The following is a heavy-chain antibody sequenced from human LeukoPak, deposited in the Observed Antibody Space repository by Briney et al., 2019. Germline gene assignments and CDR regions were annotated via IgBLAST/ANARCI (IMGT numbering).Heavy chain of an antibody. CDR1: GFTFSNYW. V-gene: IGHV3-74*01. D-gene: IGHD4-11*01. J-gene: IGHJ5*02. CDR2: INVEGTRT. CDR3: ARSMGGSNDL. Sequence: RGSLRLSCAGSGFTFSNYWVHWVRQAPGKGLVWVSRINVEGTRTDYADSVRGRFTISRDNAKNTLYLQMNSLTAEDTAIYYCARSMGGSNDLWGQGTLVSVSS.